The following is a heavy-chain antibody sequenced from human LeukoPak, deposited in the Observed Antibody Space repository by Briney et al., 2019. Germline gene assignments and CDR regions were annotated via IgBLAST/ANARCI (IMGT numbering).Heavy chain of an antibody. CDR1: GGSISSSSYY. Sequence: SETLSLTCTVSGGSISSSSYYWGWIRQPPGKGLEWIGSIYYSGSTYYNPSLKSRVTISVDTSKNQFSLKLSSVTAADTAVYYCARQESSGYYYGYWGQGTLVTVSS. CDR2: IYYSGST. V-gene: IGHV4-39*07. CDR3: ARQESSGYYYGY. J-gene: IGHJ4*02. D-gene: IGHD3-22*01.